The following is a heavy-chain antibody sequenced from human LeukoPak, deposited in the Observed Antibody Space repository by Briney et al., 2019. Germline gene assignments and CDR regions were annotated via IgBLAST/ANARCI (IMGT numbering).Heavy chain of an antibody. J-gene: IGHJ3*02. CDR2: IFYSGST. CDR3: ARHVSTGGIDAFDI. Sequence: PSETVSLTCTVSGGSISRFYWSWIRQPPAKGLEWIGYIFYSGSTNYNPSLNSRVTMSVDTSKSQFSPKPSSVTAADTAVYYCARHVSTGGIDAFDIWGQGTMVTVS. D-gene: IGHD2-15*01. CDR1: GGSISRFY. V-gene: IGHV4-59*08.